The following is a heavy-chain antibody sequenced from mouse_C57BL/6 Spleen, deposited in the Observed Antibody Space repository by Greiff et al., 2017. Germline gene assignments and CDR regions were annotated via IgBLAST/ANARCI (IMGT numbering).Heavy chain of an antibody. CDR2: IYPRSGNT. D-gene: IGHD1-3*01. Sequence: QVQLQQSGAELARPGASVKLSCKASGYTFPSYGISWVKQRTGQGLEVIGEIYPRSGNTYYNEKVKGKATLTADKSSSTAYMELRSLTSEDSAVYFCARGINSSWFAYWGQGTLVTVSA. V-gene: IGHV1-81*01. CDR1: GYTFPSYG. CDR3: ARGINSSWFAY. J-gene: IGHJ3*01.